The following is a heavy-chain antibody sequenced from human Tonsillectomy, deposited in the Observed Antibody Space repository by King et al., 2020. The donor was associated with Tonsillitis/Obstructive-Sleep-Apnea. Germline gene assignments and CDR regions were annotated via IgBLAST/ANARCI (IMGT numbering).Heavy chain of an antibody. CDR2: IIPIFGAA. CDR3: ARGLPRMGSDH. Sequence: VQLVESGAELGKPGSSVKVSCTASGGTFSADVFSWVRQAPGQGLECVGEIIPIFGAAHFAQKFQDRVTITANESTSTTYLELSSLRSEDTAVYYCARGLPRMGSDHWGHGTLVTVSS. D-gene: IGHD4-11*01. CDR1: GGTFSADV. J-gene: IGHJ4*01. V-gene: IGHV1-69*01.